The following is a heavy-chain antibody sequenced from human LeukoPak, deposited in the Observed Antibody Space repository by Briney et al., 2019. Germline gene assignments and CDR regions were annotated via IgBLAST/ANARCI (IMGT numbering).Heavy chain of an antibody. Sequence: GGSLRLSCVVSGFTFSNYSMNWVRQAPGKGLEWVSYISSRSSSIYYLDSVKGRFTISRDNAKNSLYLQMNSLRDEDTAVYYCARVIRRFGKFSSDYWGQGTLVTVSS. CDR3: ARVIRRFGKFSSDY. J-gene: IGHJ4*02. V-gene: IGHV3-48*02. CDR2: ISSRSSSI. CDR1: GFTFSNYS. D-gene: IGHD3-10*01.